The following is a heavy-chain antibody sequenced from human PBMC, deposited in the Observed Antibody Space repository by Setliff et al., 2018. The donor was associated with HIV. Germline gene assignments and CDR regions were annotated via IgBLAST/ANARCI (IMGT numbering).Heavy chain of an antibody. CDR3: ATRRGGGRHYFDY. Sequence: PGGSLRLSCAASGFTFSDNWMSWVRQAPGEGLEWVATIKQDGSEKYYVDSVKGRFTISRDNGKDSLSLQMNSLRAEDTAVYYCATRRGGGRHYFDYWGQGSLVTVSS. CDR2: IKQDGSEK. J-gene: IGHJ4*02. D-gene: IGHD3-16*01. V-gene: IGHV3-7*01. CDR1: GFTFSDNW.